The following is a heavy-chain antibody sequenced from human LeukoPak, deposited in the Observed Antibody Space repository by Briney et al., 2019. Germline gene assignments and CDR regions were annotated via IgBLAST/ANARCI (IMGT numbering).Heavy chain of an antibody. V-gene: IGHV1-2*02. J-gene: IGHJ4*02. D-gene: IGHD3-22*01. CDR3: ARAKGYYDSSGYRNDGTFDY. Sequence: ASVKVSCKASGYSFTGYYMHWVRQAPGQGLEWMGWSNHNSGATKYAQKFRGRVTLTRDTSISTAYMELSSLRSDDTAVYYCARAKGYYDSSGYRNDGTFDYWGQGTLVTVSS. CDR1: GYSFTGYY. CDR2: SNHNSGAT.